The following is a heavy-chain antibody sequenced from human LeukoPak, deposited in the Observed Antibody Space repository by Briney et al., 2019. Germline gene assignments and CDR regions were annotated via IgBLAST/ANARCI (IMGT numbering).Heavy chain of an antibody. CDR2: IYTSGST. CDR1: GGSISSYY. J-gene: IGHJ5*02. CDR3: ARDYYGSGSYYKLTYNWFDP. Sequence: PSETLSLTCTVSGGSISSYYWSWIRQPAGKGLEWIGRIYTSGSTNYNPSLKSRVTISVDTSKNQFSLKLSSVTAADTAVYYCARDYYGSGSYYKLTYNWFDPWGQGTLVTVSS. V-gene: IGHV4-4*07. D-gene: IGHD3-10*01.